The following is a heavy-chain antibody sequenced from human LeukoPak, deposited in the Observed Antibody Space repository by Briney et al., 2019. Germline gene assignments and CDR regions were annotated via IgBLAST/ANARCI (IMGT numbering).Heavy chain of an antibody. CDR2: TRDRANSYTT. J-gene: IGHJ4*02. CDR3: ARVGNSGGYYYPLDY. D-gene: IGHD3-22*01. CDR1: GFTFSDHY. Sequence: GGSLRLSCAASGFTFSDHYIHWVRQAPGKGLEWVGRTRDRANSYTTEYAASVEDRFTFSRDDSKNSVYLQMNSLKTEDTAVYYCARVGNSGGYYYPLDYWGQGTLVTVSS. V-gene: IGHV3-72*01.